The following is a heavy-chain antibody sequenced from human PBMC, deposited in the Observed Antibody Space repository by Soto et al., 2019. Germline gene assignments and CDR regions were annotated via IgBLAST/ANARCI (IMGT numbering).Heavy chain of an antibody. Sequence: SCKASGGTFSSYAISWVRQAPGQGLEWMGGIIPIFGTANYAQKFQGRVTITADESTSTAYMEPSSLRSEDTAVYYCARDGGNLPYYYYGMDVWGQGTTVTVSS. D-gene: IGHD2-15*01. CDR3: ARDGGNLPYYYYGMDV. J-gene: IGHJ6*02. CDR2: IIPIFGTA. V-gene: IGHV1-69*01. CDR1: GGTFSSYA.